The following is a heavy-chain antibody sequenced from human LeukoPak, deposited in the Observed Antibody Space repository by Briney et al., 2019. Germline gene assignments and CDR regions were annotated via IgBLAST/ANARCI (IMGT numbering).Heavy chain of an antibody. D-gene: IGHD3-10*01. J-gene: IGHJ4*02. V-gene: IGHV4-39*01. CDR2: IYYSGST. CDR1: GGSISSSSYY. Sequence: SETLSLTCTVSGGSISSSSYYWGWIRQPPGKGLEWIGSIYYSGSTYYNPSLKSRVTISADTSKNQFSLKLSSVTAADTAVYYCARQRTYYYGSGSYYKALDYWGQGTLVTVSS. CDR3: ARQRTYYYGSGSYYKALDY.